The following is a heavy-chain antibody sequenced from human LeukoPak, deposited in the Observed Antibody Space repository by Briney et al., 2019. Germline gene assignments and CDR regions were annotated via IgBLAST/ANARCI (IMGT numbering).Heavy chain of an antibody. CDR3: ARGGFLEWLFSYYMDV. D-gene: IGHD3-3*01. Sequence: PGRSLRLSCAASGFTFSSYAMHWVRQAPGKGLEWVAVISYDGSNKYYADSVKGRFTISRDNSKNTLYLQMNSLRAEDTAVYYCARGGFLEWLFSYYMDVWGKGTTVTVSS. V-gene: IGHV3-30*01. CDR2: ISYDGSNK. J-gene: IGHJ6*03. CDR1: GFTFSSYA.